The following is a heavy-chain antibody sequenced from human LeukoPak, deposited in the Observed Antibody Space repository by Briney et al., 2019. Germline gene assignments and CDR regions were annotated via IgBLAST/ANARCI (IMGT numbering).Heavy chain of an antibody. J-gene: IGHJ4*02. CDR1: GGSISSSNW. D-gene: IGHD3-10*01. CDR3: ARRYYGSGTNYFDY. Sequence: KTSETLSLTCTVSGGSISSSNWWSWVRQPPGKGLEWIGEVYHSGSTTYNSSLKSRLTMSIDKSKNHFSLNLSSVTAADTAVYYCARRYYGSGTNYFDYWGRGTLVTVS. V-gene: IGHV4-4*02. CDR2: VYHSGST.